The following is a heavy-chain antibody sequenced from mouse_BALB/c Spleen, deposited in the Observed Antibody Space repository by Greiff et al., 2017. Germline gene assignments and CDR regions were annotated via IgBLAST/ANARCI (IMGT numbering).Heavy chain of an antibody. D-gene: IGHD2-12*01. V-gene: IGHV1-67*01. J-gene: IGHJ2*01. CDR1: SYTFTDYA. CDR2: ISTYYGNT. Sequence: QVQLQQSGPELVKPGASVKMSCKGSSYTFTDYAMHWVKQSHAKSLEWIGVISTYYGNTNYNQKFKGKATMTVDKSSSTAYMELARLTSEDSAVYYCAREDDDGFDYWGQGTTLTVSS. CDR3: AREDDDGFDY.